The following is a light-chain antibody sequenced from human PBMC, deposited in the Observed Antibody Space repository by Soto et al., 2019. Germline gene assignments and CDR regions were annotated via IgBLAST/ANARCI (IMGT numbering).Light chain of an antibody. V-gene: IGLV3-1*01. CDR3: QAWDTTAYV. J-gene: IGLJ1*01. Sequence: SYELTQPPSVSVSPGHTATISCSGDKLGEKYVCRYQQKPGQSPVLVIYQDRKRPSGIPERFSGSNSGNTATLIISGTQLVDEADYYCQAWDTTAYVFGTGTKVTVL. CDR1: KLGEKY. CDR2: QDR.